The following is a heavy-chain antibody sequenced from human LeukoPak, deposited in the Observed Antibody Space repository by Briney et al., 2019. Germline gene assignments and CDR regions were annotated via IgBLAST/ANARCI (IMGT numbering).Heavy chain of an antibody. D-gene: IGHD4-17*01. CDR2: INPNSGGT. CDR1: GYTFTGYY. V-gene: IGHV1-2*02. J-gene: IGHJ4*02. CDR3: ASLYYGDTHFDY. Sequence: ASVKVSCKASGYTFTGYYMHWVQQAPGQGLERMGWINPNSGGTNYAQKFQGRVTMTRDTSISTAYMELSRLRSDDTAVYYCASLYYGDTHFDYWGQGTLVTVSS.